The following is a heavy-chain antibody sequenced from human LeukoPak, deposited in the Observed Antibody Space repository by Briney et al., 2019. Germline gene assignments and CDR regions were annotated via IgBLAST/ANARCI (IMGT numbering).Heavy chain of an antibody. CDR3: ARDWADRSGWYF. V-gene: IGHV1-69*06. Sequence: SVKVSCKASGGTFSSYAISWVRQAPGQGLEWMGGIIPIFGTANCAQKFQGRVTITADKSTSTAYMELSSLRSEDTAVYYCARDWADRSGWYFWGQGTLVTVSS. CDR2: IIPIFGTA. CDR1: GGTFSSYA. D-gene: IGHD6-19*01. J-gene: IGHJ4*02.